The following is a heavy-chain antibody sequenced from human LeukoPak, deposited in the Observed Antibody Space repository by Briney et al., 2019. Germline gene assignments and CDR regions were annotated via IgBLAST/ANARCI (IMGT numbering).Heavy chain of an antibody. J-gene: IGHJ4*02. Sequence: GGSLRLSCAASGFTFSSYAMSWVRQAPGKGLEWVSAISGSGGSTYYADSVKGRCTISRDNSKNTLYLQKNSLRAEDTAVYCCAKDPRFRLAVAGTPFDYWGQGTLVTVSS. CDR3: AKDPRFRLAVAGTPFDY. CDR2: ISGSGGST. V-gene: IGHV3-23*01. CDR1: GFTFSSYA. D-gene: IGHD6-19*01.